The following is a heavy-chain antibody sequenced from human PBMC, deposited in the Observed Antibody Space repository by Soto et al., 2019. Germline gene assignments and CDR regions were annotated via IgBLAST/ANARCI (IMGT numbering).Heavy chain of an antibody. CDR1: GFTFNNYE. J-gene: IGHJ4*02. V-gene: IGHV3-48*03. CDR2: ISSSGSSM. D-gene: IGHD1-26*01. CDR3: AKEATNINNFDY. Sequence: GGSLRLSCAASGFTFNNYEMNWVRQAPGKGLEWVSYISSSGSSMFYADSVRGRFTISRDNAKNSLFLQMNSLRAEDTAVYYCAKEATNINNFDYWGRGTLVTVSS.